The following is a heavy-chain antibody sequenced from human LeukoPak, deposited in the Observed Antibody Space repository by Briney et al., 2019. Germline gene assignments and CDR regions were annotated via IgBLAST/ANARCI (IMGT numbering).Heavy chain of an antibody. V-gene: IGHV3-74*01. CDR3: AGGGPIYCSGDSCYPGDY. CDR1: GFTFSDYW. Sequence: GGSLRLSCAASGFTFSDYWMHWVRQAPGKGLVWVSHINADEDRAAYADSVKGRFTISRDNARNTLYLQMNSLRAEDTAVYYCAGGGPIYCSGDSCYPGDYWGQGTLVTVSS. J-gene: IGHJ4*02. CDR2: INADEDRA. D-gene: IGHD2-15*01.